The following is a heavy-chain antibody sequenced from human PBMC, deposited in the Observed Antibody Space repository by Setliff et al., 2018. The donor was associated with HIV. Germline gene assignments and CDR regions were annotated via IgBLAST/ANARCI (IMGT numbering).Heavy chain of an antibody. CDR3: ARGRLSWSPDF. Sequence: ASVKVSCKASGYTFTRYGISWVRQAPGQGLEWMGWISANNGNTKYAQMFQGRLTMTRDTSTSTAYMELSSLTSDDTAIYYCARGRLSWSPDFWGQGTLVTVSS. CDR2: ISANNGNT. CDR1: GYTFTRYG. V-gene: IGHV1-18*01. J-gene: IGHJ4*02.